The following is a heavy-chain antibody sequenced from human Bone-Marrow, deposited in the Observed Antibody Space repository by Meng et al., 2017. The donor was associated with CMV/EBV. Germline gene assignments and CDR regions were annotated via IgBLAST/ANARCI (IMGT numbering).Heavy chain of an antibody. CDR1: GYTFPTYG. CDR2: ISTYNGNA. J-gene: IGHJ4*02. Sequence: ASVKVSCKTSGYTFPTYGVSWVRQAPGQGLEWMGWISTYNGNANYAQKFQGRVSMTKDTATTTGHMELRTLRSDDTAVYYCARVNPTRGVDYWGQGTVVTGSS. V-gene: IGHV1-18*01. CDR3: ARVNPTRGVDY.